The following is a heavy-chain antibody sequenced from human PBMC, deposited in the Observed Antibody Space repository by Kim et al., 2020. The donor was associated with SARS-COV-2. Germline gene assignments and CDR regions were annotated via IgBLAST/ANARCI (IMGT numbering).Heavy chain of an antibody. CDR2: IYYSGST. D-gene: IGHD3-10*01. Sequence: SETLSLTCTVSGGSISSYYWSWIRQPPGKGLEWIGYIYYSGSTNYNPSLKSRVTISVDTSKNQFSLKLSSVTAADTAVYYCARVTIRDRPAVWFGEHLREHHGMDVWGQGTTVTVSS. J-gene: IGHJ6*02. CDR3: ARVTIRDRPAVWFGEHLREHHGMDV. CDR1: GGSISSYY. V-gene: IGHV4-59*01.